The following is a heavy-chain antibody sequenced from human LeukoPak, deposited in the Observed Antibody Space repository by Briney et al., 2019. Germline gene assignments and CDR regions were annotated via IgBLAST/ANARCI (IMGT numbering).Heavy chain of an antibody. J-gene: IGHJ4*02. V-gene: IGHV3-53*01. D-gene: IGHD5-24*01. Sequence: GGSLRLSCAASGFTVSSNCMNWVRQAPGKGLEWVSVIYGGGNIYYADSVKGRFTISRDNSKNTLYLQMNSLRAEDTAVYYCARGAGYNYPYYFDYWGQGTLVTVSS. CDR3: ARGAGYNYPYYFDY. CDR1: GFTVSSNC. CDR2: IYGGGNI.